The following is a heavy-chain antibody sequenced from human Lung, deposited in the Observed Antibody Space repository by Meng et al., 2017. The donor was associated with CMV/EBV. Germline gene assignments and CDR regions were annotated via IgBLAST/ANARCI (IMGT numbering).Heavy chain of an antibody. CDR1: GLTFSGYA. J-gene: IGHJ4*02. CDR3: AKTGSGSYVDS. Sequence: LKISXAASGLTFSGYAMHWVHQAPGKGLEWVSFLRYDGSNKHYADSVKGRFTIFRDNSENTLYLQMNSLRPEDTAVYYCAKTGSGSYVDSWGQGTLVTVSS. V-gene: IGHV3-30*02. CDR2: LRYDGSNK. D-gene: IGHD1-26*01.